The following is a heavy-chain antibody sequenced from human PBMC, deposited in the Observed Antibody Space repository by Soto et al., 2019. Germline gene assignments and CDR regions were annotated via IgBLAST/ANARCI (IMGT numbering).Heavy chain of an antibody. D-gene: IGHD6-19*01. Sequence: QVQLVQSGAEVKKPGASVKVSCKASGYTFTSYDINWVRQATGQGLEWMGWMNPNSGNTGYAQKFQGRVTMTRNTSISTAYMELSILRSDDTAVYYCARGPLYLNYSSGWHDAFDIWGQGTMVTVSS. V-gene: IGHV1-8*01. CDR2: MNPNSGNT. J-gene: IGHJ3*02. CDR3: ARGPLYLNYSSGWHDAFDI. CDR1: GYTFTSYD.